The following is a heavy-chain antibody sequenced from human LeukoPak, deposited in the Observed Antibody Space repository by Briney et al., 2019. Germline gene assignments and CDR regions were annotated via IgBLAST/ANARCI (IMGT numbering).Heavy chain of an antibody. J-gene: IGHJ6*02. Sequence: GRSLRLSCAASGFTLSNYDMHWVRQRTGKGLEWVSVIGVAGDTHYPGSVKGRFTTSRDSAKNSLYLQMYSLRVEDTAVYFCARGPHYYYYGMDVWGRGTTVTVSS. V-gene: IGHV3-13*01. CDR1: GFTLSNYD. CDR3: ARGPHYYYYGMDV. CDR2: IGVAGDT.